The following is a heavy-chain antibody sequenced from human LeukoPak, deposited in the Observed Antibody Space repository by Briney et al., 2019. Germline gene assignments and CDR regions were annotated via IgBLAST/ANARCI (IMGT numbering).Heavy chain of an antibody. CDR2: IKQDGSEK. V-gene: IGHV3-7*01. CDR3: ARDPTYYYDSSGYVDI. D-gene: IGHD3-22*01. CDR1: GFTFSSYW. Sequence: PGGSLRLSCAASGFTFSSYWVSWVRQAPGKGLEWVANIKQDGSEKYYVDSVKGRFTISRDNAKNSLYLQMNSLRAEDTAVYYCARDPTYYYDSSGYVDIWGQGTMVTVSS. J-gene: IGHJ3*02.